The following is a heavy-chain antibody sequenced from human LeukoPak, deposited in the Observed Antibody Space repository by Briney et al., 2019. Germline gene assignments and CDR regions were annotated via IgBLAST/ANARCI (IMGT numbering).Heavy chain of an antibody. CDR2: ISGTGDNT. Sequence: GGTLRLSCAASGFTFFIYGMTWVRQAPGKGLEWVSTISGTGDNTYYADSVKGRFTISRDNSKNMLFLQMNSLRAEDTAVYYCARGGAGVYFFDYWGQGILVTVSS. CDR3: ARGGAGVYFFDY. V-gene: IGHV3-23*01. D-gene: IGHD6-13*01. CDR1: GFTFFIYG. J-gene: IGHJ4*02.